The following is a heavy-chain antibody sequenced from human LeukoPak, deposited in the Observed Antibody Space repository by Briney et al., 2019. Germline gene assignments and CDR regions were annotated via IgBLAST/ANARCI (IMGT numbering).Heavy chain of an antibody. J-gene: IGHJ4*02. CDR2: LSYSGSA. CDR1: DGSISSSIYY. V-gene: IGHV4-39*07. D-gene: IGHD3-3*01. Sequence: SETLSLTCTVSDGSISSSIYYWGWIRQPPGKGLEWIGTLSYSGSAYYNPSLKSRVTISGDTSKTPISLNLNSVTAADTAVYYCARGAILDYWGQGTLVTVSS. CDR3: ARGAILDY.